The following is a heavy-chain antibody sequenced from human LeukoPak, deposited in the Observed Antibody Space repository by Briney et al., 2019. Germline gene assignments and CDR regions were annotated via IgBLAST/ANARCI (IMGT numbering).Heavy chain of an antibody. CDR3: ARHGELMNDYYYLDY. D-gene: IGHD4-11*01. V-gene: IGHV4-39*01. J-gene: IGHJ4*02. Sequence: PSETLSVTCTVSGGSISSGDYYWGWVRQPPGKGLEWIGNIYYSGSFYYNPSLKGRVTISVGTSKNQFSLRLSSVTAADTAVYYCARHGELMNDYYYLDYWGQGTLVTVSS. CDR2: IYYSGSF. CDR1: GGSISSGDYY.